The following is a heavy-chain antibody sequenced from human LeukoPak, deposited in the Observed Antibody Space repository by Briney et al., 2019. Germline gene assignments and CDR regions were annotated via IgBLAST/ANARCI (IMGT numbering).Heavy chain of an antibody. CDR2: INGGGNTT. D-gene: IGHD6-19*01. V-gene: IGHV3-23*01. CDR1: GFAFSSFA. Sequence: HPGGSLRLSCAASGFAFSSFAMGWVRQSPGKGLQWLSTINGGGNTTFYADSVKGRFTISRDNSKNTLYLRMDSLRPDDTAIYYCTKELHVAVAVADYYYFYMDVWGRGTAVTVSS. J-gene: IGHJ6*03. CDR3: TKELHVAVAVADYYYFYMDV.